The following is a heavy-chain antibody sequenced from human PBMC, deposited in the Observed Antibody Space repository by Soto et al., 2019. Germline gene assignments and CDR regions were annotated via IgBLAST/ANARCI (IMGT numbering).Heavy chain of an antibody. V-gene: IGHV1-3*01. Sequence: QVQLVQSGAEVKKPGASVKVSCKASGYTFTSYAMHWVRQAPGQRLEWMGWINAGNGNTKYSQKFQGRVTITRDTSASTDYMELSSLRSEDTAVYYCARRGMMNPSYYYYYGMDVWGQGTTVTVSS. CDR3: ARRGMMNPSYYYYYGMDV. CDR2: INAGNGNT. CDR1: GYTFTSYA. J-gene: IGHJ6*02. D-gene: IGHD3-16*01.